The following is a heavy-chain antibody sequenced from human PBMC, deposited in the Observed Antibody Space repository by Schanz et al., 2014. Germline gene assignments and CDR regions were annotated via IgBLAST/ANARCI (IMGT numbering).Heavy chain of an antibody. CDR2: ISGSGGST. Sequence: EVQLVESGGGVVQPGRSLTLSCAVSEFSFSSFGMNWVRQAPGKGLEWVSAISGSGGSTVYADSVKGRFTISRDNSNNTVLLQMNSLRAEDTAVYYCARDGGEVVRGVIEGVNHYYYGMDVWGQGTPVTVSS. V-gene: IGHV3-23*04. D-gene: IGHD3-10*01. J-gene: IGHJ6*02. CDR1: EFSFSSFG. CDR3: ARDGGEVVRGVIEGVNHYYYGMDV.